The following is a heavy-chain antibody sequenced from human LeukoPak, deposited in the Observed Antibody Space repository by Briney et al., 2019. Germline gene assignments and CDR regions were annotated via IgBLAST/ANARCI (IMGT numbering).Heavy chain of an antibody. D-gene: IGHD3-10*01. CDR3: AGYSHVGSRTGFIDS. CDR2: IKHSGNT. CDR1: GGSFSDFT. J-gene: IGHJ4*02. V-gene: IGHV4-34*01. Sequence: PSETLSLTCAVYGGSFSDFTWTWIRQPPGKGLNWIGEIKHSGNTVYNPSLKSRVTISIDTSKHRFSLRLSSLTAADTAVYYCAGYSHVGSRTGFIDSWGQGTLVTVSS.